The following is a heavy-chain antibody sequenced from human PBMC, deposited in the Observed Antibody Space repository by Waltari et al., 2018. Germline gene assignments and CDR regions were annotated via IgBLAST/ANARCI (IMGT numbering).Heavy chain of an antibody. D-gene: IGHD3-10*01. Sequence: QVQLVESGGGVVQPGMSLRLSGAASVFMPSNFGRHWVRQAPGKGLEWVALAFFDGIKTDYADSVRGRFTISRDNSKNTLYLDINNLRVDDTGIYYCAKDAFGNTYLDHWGQGTVVTVSS. V-gene: IGHV3-30*18. CDR3: AKDAFGNTYLDH. CDR2: AFFDGIKT. J-gene: IGHJ5*02. CDR1: VFMPSNFG.